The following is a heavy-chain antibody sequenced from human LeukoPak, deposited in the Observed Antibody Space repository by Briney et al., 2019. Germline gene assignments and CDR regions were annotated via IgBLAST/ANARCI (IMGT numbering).Heavy chain of an antibody. CDR1: GGSISSGSYY. CDR3: ARSGPYYYYYYMDV. V-gene: IGHV4-61*02. Sequence: SQTLSLTCTVSGGSISSGSYYWSWIRQPAGKGLEWIGRIYTSGSTNYNPSLKSRVTISVGTSKNQFSLKLSSVTAADTAVYYCARSGPYYYYYYMDVWGKGTTVTISS. J-gene: IGHJ6*03. D-gene: IGHD2-8*02. CDR2: IYTSGST.